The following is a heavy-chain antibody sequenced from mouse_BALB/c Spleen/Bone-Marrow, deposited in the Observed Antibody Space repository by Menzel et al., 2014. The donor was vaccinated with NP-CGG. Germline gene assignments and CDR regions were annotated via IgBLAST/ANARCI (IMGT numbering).Heavy chain of an antibody. J-gene: IGHJ2*01. CDR1: GYTFTASA. Sequence: VHVKQSGAELVRPGVSVKISCKGSGYTFTASAMYWVKQRHAKSLEWIGVISTYYGDATYNKKFMVMATMTVDKSYSTAYLELVRLTSKDSAIYYCARDHDVRGQGTTLTVSS. CDR3: ARDHDV. CDR2: ISTYYGDA. V-gene: IGHV1S137*01.